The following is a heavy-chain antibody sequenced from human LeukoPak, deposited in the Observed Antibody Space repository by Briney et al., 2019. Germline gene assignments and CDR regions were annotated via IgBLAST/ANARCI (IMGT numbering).Heavy chain of an antibody. CDR3: TRHTERGAD. CDR1: GFTFSDSS. CDR2: IRTKPNNYAT. Sequence: GGSLRLSCAVSGFTFSDSSMHWVRQASGKGLEWVGRIRTKPNNYATLYAASVKGRFTISRDDSKNTAYLQMNGLKTEDTAVYYCTRHTERGADWGRGTLVTVSS. J-gene: IGHJ4*02. D-gene: IGHD4/OR15-4a*01. V-gene: IGHV3-73*01.